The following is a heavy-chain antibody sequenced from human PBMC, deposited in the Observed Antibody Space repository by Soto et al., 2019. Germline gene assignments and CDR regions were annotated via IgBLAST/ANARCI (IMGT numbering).Heavy chain of an antibody. V-gene: IGHV1-2*04. CDR2: INPNSGGT. CDR1: GYTFTGYY. CDR3: ARVVGRYCSGGSCSFDY. Sequence: ASVKVSCKASGYTFTGYYMHWVRQAPGQGLEWMGWINPNSGGTNYAQKFQGWVTMTRDTSISTAYMELSRLRSDDTAVYYCARVVGRYCSGGSCSFDYWGQGTLVTVSS. J-gene: IGHJ4*02. D-gene: IGHD2-15*01.